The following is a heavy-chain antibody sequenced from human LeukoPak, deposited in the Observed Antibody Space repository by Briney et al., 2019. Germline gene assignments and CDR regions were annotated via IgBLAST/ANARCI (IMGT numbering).Heavy chain of an antibody. J-gene: IGHJ4*02. CDR2: ISSSSNTI. Sequence: GGSLRPSCAASGFTFSNYWMSWVRQAPGKGLEWVSYISSSSNTIYYADSAKGRFTISRDNAKNSLYLQMNNLRAEDTAVYYCARRLDYWGQGTLVTVSS. V-gene: IGHV3-48*01. CDR1: GFTFSNYW. CDR3: ARRLDY.